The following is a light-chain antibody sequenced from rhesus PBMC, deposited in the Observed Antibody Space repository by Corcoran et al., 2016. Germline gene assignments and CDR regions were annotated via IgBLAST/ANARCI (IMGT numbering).Light chain of an antibody. J-gene: IGKJ2*01. CDR1: ESVRFFGIHL. CDR3: QQSVNSPYS. Sequence: DIVLTQSPPSLAVSPGQRATFTCRASESVRFFGIHLIHWYQQKPGQLPKLLIYQTSKTNTGVPARFSGGGSGTDVTLTINPVEAADAAVYYCQQSVNSPYSFGQGTKLEIK. CDR2: QTS. V-gene: IGKV7-13*01.